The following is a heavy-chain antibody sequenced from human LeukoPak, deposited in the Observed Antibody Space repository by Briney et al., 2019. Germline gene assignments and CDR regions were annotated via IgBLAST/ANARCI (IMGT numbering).Heavy chain of an antibody. J-gene: IGHJ2*01. V-gene: IGHV3-23*01. D-gene: IGHD2-2*01. Sequence: SGGSLRLSCAASGFTFSSYAMSWVRQAPGKGLEGVSAISGSGGSTYYADSVKGRFTISRDNSKNTLYLQMNSLRAEDTAVYYWVKQLKFWYFDLWGRGTLVTVSS. CDR2: ISGSGGST. CDR1: GFTFSSYA. CDR3: VKQLKFWYFDL.